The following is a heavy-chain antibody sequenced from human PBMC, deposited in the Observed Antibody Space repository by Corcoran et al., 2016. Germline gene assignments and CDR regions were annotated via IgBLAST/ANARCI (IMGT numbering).Heavy chain of an antibody. D-gene: IGHD3-10*01. Sequence: QVQLVESGGGVVQPGRSLRLSCAASGFTFSSYGMHWVRQAPGKGLAWVAVISYDGSNKYYADSVKGRFTISRDNSKNTLYLQMNSLRAEDTAVYYPVRGAEGYGMDVWGKGTTVTVSS. CDR3: VRGAEGYGMDV. J-gene: IGHJ6*04. CDR1: GFTFSSYG. CDR2: ISYDGSNK. V-gene: IGHV3-30*03.